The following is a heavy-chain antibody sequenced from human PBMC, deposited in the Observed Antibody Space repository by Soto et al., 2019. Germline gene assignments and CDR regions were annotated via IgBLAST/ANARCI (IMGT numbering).Heavy chain of an antibody. V-gene: IGHV4-59*01. J-gene: IGHJ5*02. Sequence: QVQLQESGPGLVKPSETLSLTCTVSGGSISSYYWSWIRQPPGKGLEWIGYIYYSGSTNYNPSLKSRVTIAVDTSKNQCSLKLSSVTAADTAVYYCARVGGLTGGSGWFDPWGQGTLVTVSS. CDR3: ARVGGLTGGSGWFDP. D-gene: IGHD3-16*01. CDR1: GGSISSYY. CDR2: IYYSGST.